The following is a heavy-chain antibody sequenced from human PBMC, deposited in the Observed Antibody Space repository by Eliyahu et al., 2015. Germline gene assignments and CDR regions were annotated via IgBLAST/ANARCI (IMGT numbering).Heavy chain of an antibody. J-gene: IGHJ5*02. V-gene: IGHV4-61*01. CDR2: ISNSGNT. Sequence: QVQLQESGPGLVKPSETLSLTCXVSGXTVNXENYYWSWVRQPPGKGLEWIGYISNSGNTKYNXSLESRVTMSLDTSDNQFSLKLYFVTAADTAVYYCARVQVTYRSGWYWFDPWGQGTLVTVSS. CDR3: ARVQVTYRSGWYWFDP. CDR1: GXTVNXENYY. D-gene: IGHD6-19*01.